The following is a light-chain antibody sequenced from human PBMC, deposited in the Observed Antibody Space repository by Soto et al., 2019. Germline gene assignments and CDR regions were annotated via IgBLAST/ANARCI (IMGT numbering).Light chain of an antibody. CDR1: TGAVTSGNY. J-gene: IGLJ3*02. CDR3: LLYYGGAHLV. CDR2: TAN. V-gene: IGLV7-43*01. Sequence: QTVVTQEPSLTVSPGGTVTLTCASSTGAVTSGNYPSWFQRKPGQAPRTLIYTANDKHSWTPARFSGSLLGGRATLTLSGAQPEDEADYYCLLYYGGAHLVFGGGTQLTVL.